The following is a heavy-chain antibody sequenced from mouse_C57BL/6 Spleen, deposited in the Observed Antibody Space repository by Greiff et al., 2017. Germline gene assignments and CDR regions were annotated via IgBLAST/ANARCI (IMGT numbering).Heavy chain of an antibody. CDR1: GFTFSSYA. V-gene: IGHV5-9-1*02. J-gene: IGHJ2*01. Sequence: EVKVVESGEGLVKPGGSLKLSCAASGFTFSSYAMSWVRQTPEKRLEWVAYISSGGDYIYYADTVKGRFTISRDNARNTLYLQMSSLKSEDTAMYYCTRRGYDYSFDYWGQGTTLTVSS. D-gene: IGHD2-4*01. CDR2: ISSGGDYI. CDR3: TRRGYDYSFDY.